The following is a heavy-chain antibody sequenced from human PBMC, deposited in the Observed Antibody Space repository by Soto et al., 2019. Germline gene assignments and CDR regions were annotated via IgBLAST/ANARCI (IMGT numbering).Heavy chain of an antibody. D-gene: IGHD6-13*01. Sequence: EVQLVESGGGLVKPGGSLRLSCAASGFTFSSYSMNWVRQAPGKGLEWVSSISSSSSYIYYADSVKGRFTISRDNAKNSLYLQMNSLRAEATAVYYCARDRRDSSSGDNWFDPWGQGTLVTFSS. CDR2: ISSSSSYI. CDR3: ARDRRDSSSGDNWFDP. J-gene: IGHJ5*02. CDR1: GFTFSSYS. V-gene: IGHV3-21*01.